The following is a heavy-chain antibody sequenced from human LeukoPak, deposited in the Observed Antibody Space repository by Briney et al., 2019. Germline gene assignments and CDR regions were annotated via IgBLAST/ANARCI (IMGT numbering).Heavy chain of an antibody. J-gene: IGHJ4*02. CDR2: INPSSGST. CDR3: ARAYSGSYPGPY. CDR1: GYTFTGCY. V-gene: IGHV1-46*01. Sequence: GASVKVSCKASGYTFTGCYMHWVRQAPGQGLEWMGIINPSSGSTSYAQKFQGRVTMTRDTSTSTVYLELSRLRSEDTAVYFCARAYSGSYPGPYWGQGTLVTVSS. D-gene: IGHD1-26*01.